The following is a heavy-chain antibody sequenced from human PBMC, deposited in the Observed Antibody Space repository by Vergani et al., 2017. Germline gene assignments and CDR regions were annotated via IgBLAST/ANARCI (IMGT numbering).Heavy chain of an antibody. CDR3: AKDRRYCSSTSCSYYYYYMDV. J-gene: IGHJ6*03. V-gene: IGHV3-30*18. CDR2: ISYDGSNK. Sequence: VQLVESGGGVVQPGRSLRLSCAASGFTFSSYGMHWVRQAPGKGLEWVAVISYDGSNKYYADSVKGRFTISRDNSKNTLYLQMNSLRAEDTAVYYCAKDRRYCSSTSCSYYYYYMDVWGKGTTVTVSS. CDR1: GFTFSSYG. D-gene: IGHD2-2*01.